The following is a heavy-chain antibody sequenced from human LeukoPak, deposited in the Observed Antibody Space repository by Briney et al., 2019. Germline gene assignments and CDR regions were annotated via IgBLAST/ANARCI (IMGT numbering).Heavy chain of an antibody. D-gene: IGHD3-10*01. CDR1: GFTFSSNS. CDR3: ARERASYYFDS. V-gene: IGHV3-21*01. CDR2: ISSSSTYI. Sequence: GGSLRLSCTVSGFTFSSNSMNWVRQAPGKGLESVSLISSSSTYIWYADSVKGRFTISRDNAKNSLYLQINSLRAEDTAVYYCARERASYYFDSWGQGTLVTVSS. J-gene: IGHJ4*02.